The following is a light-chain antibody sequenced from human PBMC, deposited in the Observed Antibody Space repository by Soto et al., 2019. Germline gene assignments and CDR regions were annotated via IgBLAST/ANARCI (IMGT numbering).Light chain of an antibody. V-gene: IGKV3-20*01. CDR2: GAS. J-gene: IGKJ1*01. CDR3: LQSVRSRT. Sequence: VVTLGGGSLFKPPGERATLSCVAGQGCSNWCLSGYRQQPGQAPMLLIYGASSRATGIPDRFSGSGSGTDFTLTICRLEPEGIPVYCCLQSVRSRTFCQRTKLDI. CDR1: QGCSNWC.